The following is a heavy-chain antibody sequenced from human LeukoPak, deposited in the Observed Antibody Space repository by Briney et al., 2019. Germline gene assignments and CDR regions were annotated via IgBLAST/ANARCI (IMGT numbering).Heavy chain of an antibody. V-gene: IGHV4-39*01. D-gene: IGHD2-2*01. CDR1: GGSITNTNYY. CDR2: LYPTRFT. J-gene: IGHJ4*02. CDR3: ARLPVIPAARSRSYFDY. Sequence: KTSETLSLTCTVSGGSITNTNYYWGCLRQPPGKRPEWIVSLYPTRFTYYNPSLESRVAMSVDTSKTQFSLKLSSVTAADTAVYYCARLPVIPAARSRSYFDYWGQGTLVTVSS.